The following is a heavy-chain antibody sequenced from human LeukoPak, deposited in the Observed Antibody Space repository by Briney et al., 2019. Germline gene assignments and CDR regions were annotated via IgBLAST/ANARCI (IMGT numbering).Heavy chain of an antibody. D-gene: IGHD3-22*01. CDR2: INTNTGNP. V-gene: IGHV7-4-1*02. J-gene: IGHJ1*01. CDR3: ARDSVPMIVVVIADPEYFQH. CDR1: GGTFSSYA. Sequence: ASVKVSCKASGGTFSSYAISWVRQAPGQGLEWMGWINTNTGNPTYAQGFSGRFVFSLDTSVSTAYLQISSLKAEDTAVYYCARDSVPMIVVVIADPEYFQHWGQGTLVTVSS.